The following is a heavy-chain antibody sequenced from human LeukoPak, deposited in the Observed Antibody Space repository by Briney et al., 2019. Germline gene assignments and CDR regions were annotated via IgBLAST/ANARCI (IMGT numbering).Heavy chain of an antibody. CDR3: ASEFVYRGGY. CDR2: ISSNGEST. D-gene: IGHD2-2*02. J-gene: IGHJ4*02. V-gene: IGHV3-64*02. CDR1: GFRFSFSNYT. Sequence: GGSLRLSCAASGFRFSFSNYTIHWVRQAPGKGLEYVSPISSNGESTHYGDSVKGRFTISRDNSKNTLYLQMNSLRAEDTAVYYCASEFVYRGGYWGQGTLVTVSS.